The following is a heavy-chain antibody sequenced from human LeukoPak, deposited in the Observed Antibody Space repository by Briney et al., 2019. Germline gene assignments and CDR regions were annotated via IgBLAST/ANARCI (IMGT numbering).Heavy chain of an antibody. CDR2: INHSGST. CDR3: ARKENAYYYFDY. Sequence: PSETLSLTCAVYGGSISGYYWSWIRQPPGKGLEWIGEINHSGSTNYNPSLKSRATISVDTSKNQFSLKLSSVTAADTAVYYCARKENAYYYFDYWGQGTLVTVSS. CDR1: GGSISGYY. V-gene: IGHV4-34*01. D-gene: IGHD3-16*01. J-gene: IGHJ4*02.